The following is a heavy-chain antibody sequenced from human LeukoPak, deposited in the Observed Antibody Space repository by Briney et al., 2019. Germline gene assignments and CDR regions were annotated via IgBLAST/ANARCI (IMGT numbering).Heavy chain of an antibody. CDR3: ARGAMVRTYAFDI. CDR1: EFTFISFT. D-gene: IGHD3-10*01. Sequence: GGPLRPSVPPSEFTFISFTLNWVGQAQGRGLEGVSVIYSGGSTYYADSVKGRFTISRDNSKNTLYLQMNSLRAEDTAVYYCARGAMVRTYAFDIWGQGTMVTVSS. V-gene: IGHV3-53*01. J-gene: IGHJ3*02. CDR2: IYSGGST.